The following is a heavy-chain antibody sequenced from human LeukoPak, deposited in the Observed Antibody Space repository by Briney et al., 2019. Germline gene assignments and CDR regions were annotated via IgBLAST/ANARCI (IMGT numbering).Heavy chain of an antibody. J-gene: IGHJ4*02. Sequence: GRSLRLSCAASGFTFSSYGMHWVRQAPGKGLEWVAVMSYDGSNKYYADSVKGRFTISRDNSKNTLYLQMNSLRAEDTAVYSCAKDAFSSGWELFDYWGQGTLVTVSS. CDR1: GFTFSSYG. V-gene: IGHV3-30*18. CDR3: AKDAFSSGWELFDY. CDR2: MSYDGSNK. D-gene: IGHD6-19*01.